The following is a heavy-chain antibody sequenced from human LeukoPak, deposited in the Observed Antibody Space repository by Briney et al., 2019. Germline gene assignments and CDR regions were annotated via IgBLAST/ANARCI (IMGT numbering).Heavy chain of an antibody. D-gene: IGHD6-19*01. CDR2: INHSGST. Sequence: ASETLSLTCAVYGGSFSGYYWSWIRQPPGKGLEWTGEINHSGSTNYNPSLKSRVIISVDTSKNQFSLKLSSVTAADTAVYYCARGWVAGLIDYWGQGTLVTVSS. J-gene: IGHJ4*02. CDR3: ARGWVAGLIDY. CDR1: GGSFSGYY. V-gene: IGHV4-34*01.